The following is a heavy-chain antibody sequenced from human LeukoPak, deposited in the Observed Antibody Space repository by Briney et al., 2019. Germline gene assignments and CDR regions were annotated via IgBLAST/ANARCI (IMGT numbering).Heavy chain of an antibody. V-gene: IGHV3-48*04. D-gene: IGHD6-13*01. J-gene: IGHJ1*01. CDR3: ARATSSSWYGVYFQH. CDR2: ISSSGSTI. Sequence: GGSLRLSCAASGFTFSSYWMHWVRQAPGKGLEWVSYISSSGSTIYYADSVKGRFTISRDNAKNSLYLQMNSLRAEDTAVYYCARATSSSWYGVYFQHWGQGTLVTVSS. CDR1: GFTFSSYW.